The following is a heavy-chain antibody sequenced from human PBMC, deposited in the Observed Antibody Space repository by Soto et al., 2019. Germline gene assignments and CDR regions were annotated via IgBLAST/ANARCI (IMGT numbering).Heavy chain of an antibody. CDR3: AKICPTSMITFGGVIVQSESFDY. Sequence: PGGSLRLSCAASGFTFSSYAMSWVRQAPGKGLEWVSAISGSGGSTYYADSVKGRFTISRDNSKNTLYLQMNSLRAEDTAVYYCAKICPTSMITFGGVIVQSESFDYWGQGNLVTXSS. CDR2: ISGSGGST. J-gene: IGHJ4*02. D-gene: IGHD3-16*02. CDR1: GFTFSSYA. V-gene: IGHV3-23*01.